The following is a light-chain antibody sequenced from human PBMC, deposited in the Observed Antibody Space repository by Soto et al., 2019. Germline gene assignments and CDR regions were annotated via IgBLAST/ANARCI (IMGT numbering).Light chain of an antibody. J-gene: IGLJ2*01. V-gene: IGLV2-14*01. Sequence: QSLLTQPASVSGSPGQSITISCTGTSSDVGGYNYVSWYQQHPGKAPKLMIYEVSNRPSGVSNRFSGSKSGNTASLTISGLQAEDEADYYCSSYTSSSYVVFGGGTKLTVL. CDR2: EVS. CDR3: SSYTSSSYVV. CDR1: SSDVGGYNY.